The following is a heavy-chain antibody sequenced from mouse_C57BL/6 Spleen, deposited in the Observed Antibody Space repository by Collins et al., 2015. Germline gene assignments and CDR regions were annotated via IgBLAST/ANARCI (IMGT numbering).Heavy chain of an antibody. J-gene: IGHJ3*01. CDR3: ARDGNYAWFAY. CDR2: IYPGNGDT. V-gene: IGHV1-12*01. D-gene: IGHD2-1*01. Sequence: QAYLQQPGAELVRPGASVKMSCKASGYTFTSYNMHWVKQTPRQGLEWIGTIYPGNGDTSYNQKFKGKATLTVDKSSNTAYMQLSSLTSEDSAVYFCARDGNYAWFAYWGQGTLVTVSA. CDR1: GYTFTSYN.